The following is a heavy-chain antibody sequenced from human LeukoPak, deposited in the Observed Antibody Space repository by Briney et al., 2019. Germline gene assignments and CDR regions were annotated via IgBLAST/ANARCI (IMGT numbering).Heavy chain of an antibody. D-gene: IGHD3-3*01. Sequence: ASVTVSCKASGYSFTGYYMHWVRQAPGQGLEWMGWINPSSGGTNYAQKFQGRVTMTRDTSISTAYMELSRLRSDDTAVYYCARLTYYDFWSGYNYAFDIWGQGTMVTVSS. J-gene: IGHJ3*02. CDR2: INPSSGGT. CDR3: ARLTYYDFWSGYNYAFDI. V-gene: IGHV1-2*02. CDR1: GYSFTGYY.